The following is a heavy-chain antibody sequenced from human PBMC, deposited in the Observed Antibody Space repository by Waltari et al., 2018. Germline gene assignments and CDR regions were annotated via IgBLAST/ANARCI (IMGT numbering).Heavy chain of an antibody. V-gene: IGHV6-1*01. J-gene: IGHJ4*02. Sequence: QVQLQQSGPGLVKPSQTLSLTCALSGDRVSSNSAVWNWLRPSPSRGLEWLGRTYYRSKWYNDYAVSVKSRITINPDTSKNQFSLQLNSVTPEDTAVYYCARGNNCSSTSCYPPMLLWGQGTLVTVSS. D-gene: IGHD2-2*01. CDR3: ARGNNCSSTSCYPPMLL. CDR1: GDRVSSNSAV. CDR2: TYYRSKWYN.